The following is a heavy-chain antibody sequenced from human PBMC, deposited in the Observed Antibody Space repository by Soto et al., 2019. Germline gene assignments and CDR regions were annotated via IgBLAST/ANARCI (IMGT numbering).Heavy chain of an antibody. J-gene: IGHJ4*02. CDR2: IIPIFGTA. CDR3: ARGRAPIYGDYVDY. Sequence: QVQLVQSGAEVKKPGSSVKVSCKASGGTFSSYAISWVRQAPGQGLEWMGGIIPIFGTANYAQKFQGRVTXXAXAXTRTAYRALSSLRSEDTAVYYCARGRAPIYGDYVDYWGQGTLVTVSS. V-gene: IGHV1-69*12. CDR1: GGTFSSYA. D-gene: IGHD4-17*01.